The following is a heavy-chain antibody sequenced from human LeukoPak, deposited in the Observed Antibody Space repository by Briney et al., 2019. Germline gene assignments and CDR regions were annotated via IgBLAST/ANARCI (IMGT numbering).Heavy chain of an antibody. D-gene: IGHD3-10*02. CDR2: IYPGDSDT. CDR3: ARHAVPSMLNNWFDP. V-gene: IGHV5-51*01. J-gene: IGHJ5*02. CDR1: GYSFTSYW. Sequence: GESLKISCKGSGYSFTSYWIGWVRQMPGKGLEWMGIIYPGDSDTRYSPSFQGQVTISADKSITTAYQQWSSLKASDTAIYYCARHAVPSMLNNWFDPWGQGTLVTVSS.